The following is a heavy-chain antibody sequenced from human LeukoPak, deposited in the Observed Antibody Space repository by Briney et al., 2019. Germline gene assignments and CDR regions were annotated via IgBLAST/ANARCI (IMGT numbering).Heavy chain of an antibody. D-gene: IGHD2-15*01. Sequence: PGGSLRLSCAASGFTFSRYAMHWVRQAPGKGLEWVALTSFDGSNQYYADFEKGRFTISRDNSRDTLDLQMNSLRVEDTALYYCARGSVGTPPPFDFWGQGTLVTVSS. J-gene: IGHJ4*02. CDR3: ARGSVGTPPPFDF. CDR1: GFTFSRYA. V-gene: IGHV3-30-3*01. CDR2: TSFDGSNQ.